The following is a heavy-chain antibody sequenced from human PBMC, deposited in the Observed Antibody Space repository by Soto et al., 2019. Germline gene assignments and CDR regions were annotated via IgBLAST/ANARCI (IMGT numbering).Heavy chain of an antibody. V-gene: IGHV3-11*05. Sequence: QVQLVESGGGLVKPGGSLRLSCAASGFTFSDDYMSWIRQAPGKGLDWVSYINSSSSYTNYADSVKGRFTISRDNAKNSLYLQMNSLRAEDTAVYYYARIIAAAGGRRYFDLWGRGTLVTVSS. CDR1: GFTFSDDY. J-gene: IGHJ2*01. D-gene: IGHD6-13*01. CDR2: INSSSSYT. CDR3: ARIIAAAGGRRYFDL.